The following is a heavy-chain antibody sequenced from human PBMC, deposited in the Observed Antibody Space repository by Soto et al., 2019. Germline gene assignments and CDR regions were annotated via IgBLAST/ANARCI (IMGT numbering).Heavy chain of an antibody. CDR1: GFTFNNYA. CDR2: IGHSGYSI. J-gene: IGHJ4*02. V-gene: IGHV3-23*05. Sequence: DVQLLESGGGLIQPGGSLRLSCAASGFTFNNYAMAGVRQAPGKGLQWVSSIGHSGYSINYGDSVKGRFTISRDNSNNMLFLEMKGLRAEDTAVYYCARSDDKDILTGCYNWGQGALVTVSS. CDR3: ARSDDKDILTGCYN. D-gene: IGHD3-9*01.